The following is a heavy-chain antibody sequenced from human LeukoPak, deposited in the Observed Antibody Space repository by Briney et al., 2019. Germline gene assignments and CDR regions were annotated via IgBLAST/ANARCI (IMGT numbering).Heavy chain of an antibody. CDR2: INSDGSST. CDR1: GFTFSSYW. CDR3: ARMSTVVTRELDY. D-gene: IGHD4-23*01. Sequence: GGSLRLSCAASGFTFSSYWMHWVRQAPGKGLVWVSRINSDGSSTNYADSVKGRFTISRDNAKNTLYLQMSSLRAEDTAVYYCARMSTVVTRELDYWGQGTLVTVSS. J-gene: IGHJ4*02. V-gene: IGHV3-74*01.